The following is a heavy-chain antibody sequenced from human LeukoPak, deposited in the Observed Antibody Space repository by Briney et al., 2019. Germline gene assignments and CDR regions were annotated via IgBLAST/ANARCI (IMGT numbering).Heavy chain of an antibody. V-gene: IGHV4-39*07. CDR3: ARADCSGGSCYPNWFDP. CDR1: GGSISSSSYY. CDR2: IYYSGST. Sequence: SETLSLTCTVSGGSISSSSYYWGWIRQPPGKGLEWIGSIYYSGSTNYNPSLKSRVTISVDTSKNQFSLKLSSVTAADTAVYYCARADCSGGSCYPNWFDPWGQGTLVTVSS. J-gene: IGHJ5*02. D-gene: IGHD2-15*01.